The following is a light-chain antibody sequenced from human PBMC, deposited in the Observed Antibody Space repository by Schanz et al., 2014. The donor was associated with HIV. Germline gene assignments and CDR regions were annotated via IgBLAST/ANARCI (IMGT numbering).Light chain of an antibody. CDR3: QQTNSFPRT. J-gene: IGKJ4*01. CDR2: AAS. CDR1: QSISIY. V-gene: IGKV1-39*01. Sequence: DIQMTQSPSSLSASVGDRVTITCRASQSISIYLNWYQQKPGKAPKLLISAASSLQSGVPSRFSGSGSGTDFTLTISSLQPEDFATYYCQQTNSFPRTFGGGTKVDFK.